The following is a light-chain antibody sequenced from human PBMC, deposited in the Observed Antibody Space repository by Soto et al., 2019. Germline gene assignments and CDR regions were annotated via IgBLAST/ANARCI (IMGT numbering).Light chain of an antibody. CDR2: GAS. J-gene: IGKJ2*01. Sequence: IVLTQSPGTLSLSPGDRATLSCRASQSVRRNYLAWYQQKPGQAPRLLIYGASSRATGIPDRFSGSGSATDFTLTISRLEPEDFAVYYCQQYDSSPPYTFGQGTKLEIK. CDR1: QSVRRNY. CDR3: QQYDSSPPYT. V-gene: IGKV3-20*01.